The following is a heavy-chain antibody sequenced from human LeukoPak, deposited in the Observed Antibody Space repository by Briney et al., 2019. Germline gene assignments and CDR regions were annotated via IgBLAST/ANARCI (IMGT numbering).Heavy chain of an antibody. CDR2: IYYRGST. Sequence: SETLSLTCTVSGDSINSYYWSWIRQPPGKGLEWIGYIYYRGSTSYNPSLKSRDTISVDTSKNHFSLKLTSVTAADTAVYYCAREDDSGYDWFDPWGQDTVVTVSS. V-gene: IGHV4-59*01. CDR1: GDSINSYY. J-gene: IGHJ5*02. CDR3: AREDDSGYDWFDP. D-gene: IGHD5-12*01.